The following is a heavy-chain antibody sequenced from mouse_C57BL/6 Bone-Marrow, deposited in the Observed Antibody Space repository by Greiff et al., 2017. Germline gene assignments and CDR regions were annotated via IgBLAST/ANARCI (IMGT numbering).Heavy chain of an antibody. CDR1: GYTFTDYY. D-gene: IGHD1-1*01. CDR2: IGPGSGST. V-gene: IGHV1-77*01. Sequence: VQLVESGAELVKPGASVKISCKASGYTFTDYYINWVKQRPGQGLEWIGKIGPGSGSTYYNEKFKGQVTLTADKSSSTAYMQLSRLTSEDSAVYFCAREGYCGSSRFDYWGRGTTLTVSA. J-gene: IGHJ2*01. CDR3: AREGYCGSSRFDY.